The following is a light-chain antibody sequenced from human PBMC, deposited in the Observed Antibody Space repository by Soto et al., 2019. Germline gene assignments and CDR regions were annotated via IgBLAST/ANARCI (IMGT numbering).Light chain of an antibody. V-gene: IGLV2-23*01. CDR2: EGS. Sequence: QSAQTQPASVSGSPGQSITISCTGTSSDVGSYNLVSWYQQHPGKAPKLMIYEGSKRPSGVSNRFSGSKSGNTASLTISGLQAEDEADYYCCSYAGVGTYVFGTGTKLTVL. J-gene: IGLJ1*01. CDR1: SSDVGSYNL. CDR3: CSYAGVGTYV.